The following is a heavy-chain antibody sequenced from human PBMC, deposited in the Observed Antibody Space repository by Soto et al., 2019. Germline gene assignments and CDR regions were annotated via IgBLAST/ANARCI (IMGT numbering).Heavy chain of an antibody. Sequence: QVQLQQWGTGLLKPSETLSLTCAVYGESFSGYFWTWVRQSPGKGLEWIGEANHSGTTNYNPSLTSRVTGTADTSKNQFARTVTSVTVADTSVYYCARGFDAPVAPYTFDYWGQGTLVTVSS. D-gene: IGHD3-10*01. CDR3: ARGFDAPVAPYTFDY. CDR1: GESFSGYF. J-gene: IGHJ4*02. CDR2: ANHSGTT. V-gene: IGHV4-34*02.